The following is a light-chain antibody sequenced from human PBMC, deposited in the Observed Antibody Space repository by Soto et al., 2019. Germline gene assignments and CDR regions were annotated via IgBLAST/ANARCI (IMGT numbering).Light chain of an antibody. CDR2: DAS. CDR1: QTIGSW. V-gene: IGKV1-5*01. Sequence: DIQMTQSPSTLSASVGDRVTIPCRASQTIGSWLAWYQQKPGKAPNLLIYDASTLKRGVPSRFSGTGSGTEFTRTIARLQPDDFATYYCQQYHTSSITFGQGTRLEIK. CDR3: QQYHTSSIT. J-gene: IGKJ5*01.